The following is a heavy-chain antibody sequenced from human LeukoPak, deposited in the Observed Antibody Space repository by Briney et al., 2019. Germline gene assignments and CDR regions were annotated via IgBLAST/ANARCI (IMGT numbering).Heavy chain of an antibody. Sequence: ASQTLSLTCTVSGGSISSGSYYWSWIRQPAGKGLEWIGRIYTSGSTNYNPSLKSRVTISVDTSKNQFSLKLSSVTAADTAVYYCARDLRVPAAIGYSWFDPWGQGALVTVSS. CDR1: GGSISSGSYY. J-gene: IGHJ5*02. CDR2: IYTSGST. D-gene: IGHD2-2*01. V-gene: IGHV4-61*02. CDR3: ARDLRVPAAIGYSWFDP.